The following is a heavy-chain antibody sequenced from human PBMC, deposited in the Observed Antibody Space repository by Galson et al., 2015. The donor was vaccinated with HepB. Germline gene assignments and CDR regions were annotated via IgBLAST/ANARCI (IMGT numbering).Heavy chain of an antibody. CDR1: GFTFSSYV. V-gene: IGHV3-11*01. CDR3: AGGWNYRGPLDY. D-gene: IGHD1-7*01. Sequence: SLGLSCAASGFTFSSYVMSWIRQAPGKGLEWVSYISSSGSTIYYADSVKGRFTISRDNAKNSLYLQMNSLRAEDTAVYYCAGGWNYRGPLDYWGQGTLVTVSS. CDR2: ISSSGSTI. J-gene: IGHJ4*02.